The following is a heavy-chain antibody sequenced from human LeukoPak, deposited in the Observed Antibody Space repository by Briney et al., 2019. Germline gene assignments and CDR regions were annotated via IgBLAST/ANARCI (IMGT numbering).Heavy chain of an antibody. J-gene: IGHJ3*02. V-gene: IGHV3-64D*06. D-gene: IGHD1-1*01. CDR2: ISSNGGST. CDR1: GFTFSSYA. Sequence: GGSLRLSCSASGFTFSSYAMHWVRQAPGKGLEYVSAISSNGGSTYYADSVKGRFTISRDNSKNTLYLQMSSLRAEDTAVYYCVKGTPGYNWKGSDAFDIWGQGTMVTVSS. CDR3: VKGTPGYNWKGSDAFDI.